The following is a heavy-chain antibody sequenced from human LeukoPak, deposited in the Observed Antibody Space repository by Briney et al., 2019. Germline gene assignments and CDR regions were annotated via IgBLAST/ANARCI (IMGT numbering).Heavy chain of an antibody. CDR2: ISSNGGST. D-gene: IGHD4/OR15-4a*01. Sequence: GGSLRLSCAASGFTFSSYAMHWVRQAPGKGLEYVSAISSNGGSTYYANSVKGRFTISRDNSKNTLYLQMVSLRAEDMAVYYCASGDYGEYYFDYWGQGTLATASS. CDR1: GFTFSSYA. CDR3: ASGDYGEYYFDY. V-gene: IGHV3-64*01. J-gene: IGHJ4*02.